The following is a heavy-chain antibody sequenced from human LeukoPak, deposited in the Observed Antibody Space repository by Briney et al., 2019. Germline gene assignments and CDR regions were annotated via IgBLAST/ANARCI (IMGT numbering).Heavy chain of an antibody. V-gene: IGHV3-7*01. CDR2: IGKDGSWI. CDR3: ARDLDFYATDY. D-gene: IGHD2/OR15-2a*01. Sequence: PGGSLRLSCTASGFSLSGFWMSWARHAPGQGREWVANIGKDGSWIHYADSVKGRFTISRDNAKNSLSLQMNSLRADDTAIYYCARDLDFYATDYWGQGTLVTVSS. CDR1: GFSLSGFW. J-gene: IGHJ4*02.